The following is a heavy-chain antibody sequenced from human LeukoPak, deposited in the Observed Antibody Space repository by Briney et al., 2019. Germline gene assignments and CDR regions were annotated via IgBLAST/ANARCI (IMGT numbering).Heavy chain of an antibody. CDR3: ARGIGYSSSWYDARAFDI. D-gene: IGHD6-13*01. CDR2: IYYSGST. V-gene: IGHV4-30-4*01. Sequence: RPSQTLSLTCTVSGGSISSGDYYWSWIRQPPGKGLEWIGYIYYSGSTYYNPSLKSRVTISVDTSKNQFSLKLSSVTAADTAVYYCARGIGYSSSWYDARAFDIWGQGTMVTVSS. CDR1: GGSISSGDYY. J-gene: IGHJ3*02.